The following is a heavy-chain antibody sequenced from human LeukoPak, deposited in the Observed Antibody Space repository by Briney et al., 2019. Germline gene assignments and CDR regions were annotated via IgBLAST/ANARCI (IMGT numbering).Heavy chain of an antibody. CDR3: IRGGIQVSGIDAFDI. CDR2: IGIAGDT. D-gene: IGHD5/OR15-5a*01. Sequence: GGSLRLSCAASGFTFSNYDMHWVRQAPGRGLEWVSAIGIAGDTYYPDSVKGRFTISRENAKNSMYLQMNSLKDGDTAVYYCIRGGIQVSGIDAFDIWGQGKMGTPSS. CDR1: GFTFSNYD. V-gene: IGHV3-13*01. J-gene: IGHJ3*02.